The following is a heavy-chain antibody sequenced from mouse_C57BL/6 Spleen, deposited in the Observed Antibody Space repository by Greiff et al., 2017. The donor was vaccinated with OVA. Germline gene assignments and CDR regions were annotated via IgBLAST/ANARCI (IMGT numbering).Heavy chain of an antibody. V-gene: IGHV5-16*01. CDR2: INYDGSST. Sequence: EVQLVESEGGLVQPGSSMKLSCTASGFTFSDYYMAWVRQVPEKGLEWVANINYDGSSTYYLDSLKSRFIISRDNAKNILYLQMSSLKSEDTATYYCARVSSGYFDVWGTGTTVTVSS. J-gene: IGHJ1*03. CDR1: GFTFSDYY. CDR3: ARVSSGYFDV.